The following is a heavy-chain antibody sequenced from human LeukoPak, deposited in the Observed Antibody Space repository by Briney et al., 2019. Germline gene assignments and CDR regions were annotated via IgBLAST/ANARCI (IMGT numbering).Heavy chain of an antibody. CDR3: AKDPGLDASDI. Sequence: GGSLRLSCAASGFTFSSYAMSWVRQAPGKGLEWVSATRGGGSGTHYADSVKGRFTISRDSSNNTLSLQMNSLRAEDTAVYFCAKDPGLDASDIWGQGTMVTVYS. CDR1: GFTFSSYA. CDR2: TRGGGSGT. D-gene: IGHD3-22*01. V-gene: IGHV3-23*01. J-gene: IGHJ3*02.